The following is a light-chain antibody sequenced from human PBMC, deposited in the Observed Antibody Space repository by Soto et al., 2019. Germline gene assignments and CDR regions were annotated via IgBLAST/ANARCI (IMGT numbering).Light chain of an antibody. CDR2: KAS. V-gene: IGKV1-5*03. Sequence: DIQMTQSPSTLPASAGDRVTITCRASQNISNWLAWYQQKPGKAPKLLIYKASTLESGVPSRFNGSGSGTEFTLTISSLQPDDFATYYCQQCEFYWTFGQGTKVEIK. CDR1: QNISNW. CDR3: QQCEFYWT. J-gene: IGKJ1*01.